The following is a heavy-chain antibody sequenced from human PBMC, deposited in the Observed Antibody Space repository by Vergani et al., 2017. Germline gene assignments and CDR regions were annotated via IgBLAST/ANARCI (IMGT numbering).Heavy chain of an antibody. D-gene: IGHD2-2*01. CDR2: IYSGGST. CDR3: ARARRCSSTSCFYFDY. Sequence: EVQLVETGGGLIQPGGSLRLSCAASGFTVSSNYMSWVRQAPGKGLEWVSVIYSGGSTYYADSVKGRFTISRDNSKNTLYLQMNSLRAEDTAVHYCARARRCSSTSCFYFDYWGQGTLVTVSS. J-gene: IGHJ4*02. V-gene: IGHV3-53*02. CDR1: GFTVSSNY.